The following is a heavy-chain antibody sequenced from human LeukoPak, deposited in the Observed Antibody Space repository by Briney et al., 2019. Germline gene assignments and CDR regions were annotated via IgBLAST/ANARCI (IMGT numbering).Heavy chain of an antibody. CDR3: ARGTTYNQYYYDSSAYYSFDY. Sequence: SETLSLTCTVSGGSISSYYWSWIRQPAGKGLEWIGLIYTSGSTNYNPSLKSRVTMSVDTSKNQFSLKLRSVTAADTAVYYCARGTTYNQYYYDSSAYYSFDYWGQGTLVTVSS. CDR2: IYTSGST. V-gene: IGHV4-4*07. CDR1: GGSISSYY. J-gene: IGHJ4*02. D-gene: IGHD3-22*01.